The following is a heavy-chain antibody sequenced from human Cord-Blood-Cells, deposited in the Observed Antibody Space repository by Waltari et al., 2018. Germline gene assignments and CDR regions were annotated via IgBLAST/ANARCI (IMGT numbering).Heavy chain of an antibody. D-gene: IGHD1-26*01. Sequence: QVQLVQSGAEVKKPGASVKVSCKASGYTFTGYYMHWVRQAPGQGLEWMGWINPNSGGTNDAQKFQGRVTMTRDTSISTAYMELSRLRSDDTAVYYCARSSIIVGATGSWFDPWGQGTLVTVSS. CDR2: INPNSGGT. V-gene: IGHV1-2*02. CDR3: ARSSIIVGATGSWFDP. CDR1: GYTFTGYY. J-gene: IGHJ5*02.